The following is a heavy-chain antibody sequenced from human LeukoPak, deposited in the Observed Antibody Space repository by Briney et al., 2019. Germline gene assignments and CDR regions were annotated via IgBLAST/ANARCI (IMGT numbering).Heavy chain of an antibody. CDR2: IIPIFGTA. CDR1: GGTFSSYA. Sequence: SVKVSCKASGGTFSSYAISWVRQAPGQGLEWMGGIIPIFGTANYAQKFQGRVTITADKSTSTAYMELSSLRSEDTAVYYCARDYGANIAFDIWGQGTMVTVSS. D-gene: IGHD2/OR15-2a*01. V-gene: IGHV1-69*06. J-gene: IGHJ3*02. CDR3: ARDYGANIAFDI.